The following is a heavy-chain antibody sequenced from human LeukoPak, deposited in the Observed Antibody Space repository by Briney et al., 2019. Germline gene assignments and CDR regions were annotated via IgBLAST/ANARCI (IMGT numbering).Heavy chain of an antibody. CDR2: TFHNGDT. CDR3: ARAPTSSSWYDY. D-gene: IGHD6-13*01. CDR1: GASISSSY. J-gene: IGHJ4*02. V-gene: IGHV4-59*08. Sequence: SETLSLTCTVSGASISSSYWSWIRQPPGKGLELIVYTFHNGDTNYNPSLKSRVTISVDTSKNQFSLKLSSVTAADTAVYYCARAPTSSSWYDYWGQGTLVTVSS.